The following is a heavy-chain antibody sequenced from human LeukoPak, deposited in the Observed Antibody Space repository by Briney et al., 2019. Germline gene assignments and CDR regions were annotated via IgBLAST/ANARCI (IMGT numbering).Heavy chain of an antibody. CDR2: ISAGAENT. D-gene: IGHD1-26*01. V-gene: IGHV3-23*01. CDR3: ARDVGGTALFDL. CDR1: GFTFGTYG. J-gene: IGHJ1*01. Sequence: AGSLRLTCAASGFTFGTYGMCWVRQAPGKGLEWVSPISAGAENTHYADSMRDRFTISRDNFRNTLYLQMNSLGAEDTAIKDCARDVGGTALFDLGGQGSLVAVSS.